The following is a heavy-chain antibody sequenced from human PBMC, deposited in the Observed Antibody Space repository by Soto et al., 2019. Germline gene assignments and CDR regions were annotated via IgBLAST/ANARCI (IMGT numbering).Heavy chain of an antibody. CDR3: ARASTGGSYFDY. CDR1: GFTFSDHY. CDR2: TRNKANSYTT. Sequence: GGSLRLSCAASGFTFSDHYMDWVRQAPGNGLEWVGRTRNKANSYTTEYAASVKGRFTISRDDSKNSLYLQMNSLKTEDTAVYYCARASTGGSYFDYWGQGTLVTVSS. J-gene: IGHJ4*02. D-gene: IGHD1-26*01. V-gene: IGHV3-72*01.